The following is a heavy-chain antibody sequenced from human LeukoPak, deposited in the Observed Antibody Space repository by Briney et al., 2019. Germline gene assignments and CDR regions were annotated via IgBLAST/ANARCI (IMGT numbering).Heavy chain of an antibody. J-gene: IGHJ5*02. CDR1: GFTFSSYG. D-gene: IGHD3-10*01. Sequence: GGSLRLSCAASGFTFSSYGMHWVRQAPGKGLEWVAVIWYDGSNKYYADSVKGRFTISRDNSKNTLYLQMNSLRAEDTAVYYCAKDPSDLWFGELLGFDPWGQGTLVTVSS. CDR3: AKDPSDLWFGELLGFDP. CDR2: IWYDGSNK. V-gene: IGHV3-33*06.